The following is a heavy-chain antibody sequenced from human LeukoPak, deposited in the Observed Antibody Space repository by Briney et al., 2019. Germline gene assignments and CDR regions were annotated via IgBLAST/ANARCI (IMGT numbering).Heavy chain of an antibody. D-gene: IGHD4-23*01. Sequence: GASVKVSCKASGYSFTSHEIIWVRQATGQGLEWMGWMTPSSGFTAYAQKFQGRVSMIRDTSTNTAYMELRSLTSDDTGVYYCARNGGGLGYWGQGSLVTVSS. CDR1: GYSFTSHE. J-gene: IGHJ1*01. CDR3: ARNGGGLGY. V-gene: IGHV1-8*01. CDR2: MTPSSGFT.